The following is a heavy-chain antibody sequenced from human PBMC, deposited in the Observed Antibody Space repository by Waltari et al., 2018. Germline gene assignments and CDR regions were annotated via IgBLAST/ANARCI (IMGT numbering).Heavy chain of an antibody. Sequence: QVQLAESGGGVVQLGKSLRLSCAASGLTFGSYGMHWVRRAPGKGLAWWAFISYSGTQKSYADSVKGRFTISRDNSKDTVHLQMNSLRAEDTAMYYCARYYGSGEDYDRSGYSSFDFWGQGSLVTVSS. CDR1: GLTFGSYG. V-gene: IGHV3-33*01. J-gene: IGHJ4*02. CDR2: ISYSGTQK. D-gene: IGHD3-22*01. CDR3: ARYYGSGEDYDRSGYSSFDF.